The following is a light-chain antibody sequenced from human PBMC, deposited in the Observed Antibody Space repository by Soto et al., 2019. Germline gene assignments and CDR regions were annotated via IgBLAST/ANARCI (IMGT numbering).Light chain of an antibody. CDR1: QTITTY. V-gene: IGKV1-39*01. Sequence: DIQMIQSPSSLSASVGDRVTITCRASQTITTYLNWYQQKPGKAPQLLIYGASILQSGVPSRFTGSGSGTDFTLTISSLQPEDFATYHCQQGHSTPWTFGQGTKVEIK. J-gene: IGKJ1*01. CDR3: QQGHSTPWT. CDR2: GAS.